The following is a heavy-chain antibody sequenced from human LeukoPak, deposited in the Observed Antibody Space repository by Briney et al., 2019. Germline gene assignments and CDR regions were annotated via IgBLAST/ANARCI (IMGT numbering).Heavy chain of an antibody. D-gene: IGHD3-3*01. CDR2: ISGSGGST. CDR1: GFIFSNYW. CDR3: AKALKTGITIFGVVNIFDY. V-gene: IGHV3-23*01. Sequence: GGSLRLSCAASGFIFSNYWMHWVRQAPGKGLEWVSAISGSGGSTYYADSVKGRFTISRDNSKNTLYLQMNSLRAEDTAVYYCAKALKTGITIFGVVNIFDYWGQGTLVTVSS. J-gene: IGHJ4*02.